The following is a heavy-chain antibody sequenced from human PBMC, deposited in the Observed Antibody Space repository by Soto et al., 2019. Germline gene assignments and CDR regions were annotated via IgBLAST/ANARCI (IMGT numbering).Heavy chain of an antibody. J-gene: IGHJ3*02. D-gene: IGHD2-21*02. V-gene: IGHV3-48*02. CDR1: GFTFSSYS. Sequence: PGGSLRLSCAASGFTFSSYSMNWVRQAPGKGLEWVSYISSSSSTIYYADSVKGRFTISRDNAKNSLYLQMNSLRDEDTAVYYCGCLCGGDCYRAFDIWGQGTMVTVSS. CDR3: GCLCGGDCYRAFDI. CDR2: ISSSSSTI.